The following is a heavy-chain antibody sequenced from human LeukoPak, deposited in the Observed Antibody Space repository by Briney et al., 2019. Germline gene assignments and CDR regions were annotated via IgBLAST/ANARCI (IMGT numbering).Heavy chain of an antibody. J-gene: IGHJ6*02. V-gene: IGHV3-48*04. Sequence: GGSLRLSCAASGFRFSGYSMNWVRQAPGKGLEWVSYISHTGSTMSYADSVKGRFTISRDNARNSLHLQMSSLRAEDAAVYYCAREGGYQYYYAMDVWGQGTTVTVSS. CDR3: AREGGYQYYYAMDV. CDR1: GFRFSGYS. CDR2: ISHTGSTM. D-gene: IGHD3-16*01.